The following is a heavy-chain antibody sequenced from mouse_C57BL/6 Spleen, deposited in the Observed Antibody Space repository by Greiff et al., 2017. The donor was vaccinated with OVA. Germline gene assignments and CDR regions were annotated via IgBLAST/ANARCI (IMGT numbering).Heavy chain of an antibody. J-gene: IGHJ4*01. V-gene: IGHV1-82*01. Sequence: VKLQESGPELVKPGASVKISCKASGYAFSSSWMNWVKQRPGKGLEWIGRIYPGDGDTNYNGKFKGKATLTADKSSSTAYMQLSSLTSEDSAVYFCARSNWDVGAMDYWGQGTSVTVSS. CDR1: GYAFSSSW. CDR2: IYPGDGDT. D-gene: IGHD4-1*01. CDR3: ARSNWDVGAMDY.